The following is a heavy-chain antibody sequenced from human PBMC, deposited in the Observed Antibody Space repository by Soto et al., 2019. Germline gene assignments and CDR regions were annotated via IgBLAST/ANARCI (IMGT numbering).Heavy chain of an antibody. CDR1: GFAFSESY. CDR2: ISGSSRDI. J-gene: IGHJ6*02. Sequence: QMQLVESGGALVKPGGSLRLSCAASGFAFSESYMTWIRQAPGKGLEWISYISGSSRDIEYADSVKGRFIISRDNAKRSLSLQMNSLRVEDTAIYYCAREKVDAGMGWDYKYYGMDVWGQGTTVTVSS. V-gene: IGHV3-11*06. D-gene: IGHD5-18*01. CDR3: AREKVDAGMGWDYKYYGMDV.